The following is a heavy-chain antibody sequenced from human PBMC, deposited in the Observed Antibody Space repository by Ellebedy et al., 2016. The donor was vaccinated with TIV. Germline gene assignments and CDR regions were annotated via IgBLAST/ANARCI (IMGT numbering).Heavy chain of an antibody. V-gene: IGHV4-39*01. Sequence: MPGGSLRLSCTVSGGSISSSSYYWGWIRQPPGKGLEWIGSIYYSGSTYYNPSLKSRVTISVDTSKNQFSLKLSSVTAAETAVYYCARQDYEILTGYSSWGQGTLVTVSS. D-gene: IGHD3-9*01. CDR2: IYYSGST. J-gene: IGHJ4*02. CDR3: ARQDYEILTGYSS. CDR1: GGSISSSSYY.